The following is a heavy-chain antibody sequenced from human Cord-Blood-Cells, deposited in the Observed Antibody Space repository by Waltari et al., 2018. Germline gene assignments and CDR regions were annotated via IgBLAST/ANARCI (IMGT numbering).Heavy chain of an antibody. CDR1: GFTFSSYS. D-gene: IGHD1-26*01. V-gene: IGHV3-21*01. Sequence: EVQPVESGGGLVKPGGSLRLSCAASGFTFSSYSMNWVRQAPGKGLEWVSSISSSSSYIYYADSVKGRFTISRDNAKNSLYLQMNSLRAEDTAVYYCARDSSIVGATTAFDIWGQGTMVTVSS. CDR3: ARDSSIVGATTAFDI. J-gene: IGHJ3*02. CDR2: ISSSSSYI.